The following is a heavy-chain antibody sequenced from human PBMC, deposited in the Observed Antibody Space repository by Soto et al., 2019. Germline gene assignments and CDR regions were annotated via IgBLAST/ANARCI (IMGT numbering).Heavy chain of an antibody. V-gene: IGHV4-59*01. CDR2: MYYGGST. D-gene: IGHD4-17*01. Sequence: SETLSLTCTVSGGSISLCYWNWIRQPPGKGLEWISYMYYGGSTNYKSSLKSRVTISGDTSKNQFSLKLRSVTAADTAVYFCARSTGYGDSYFDYWGQGALVT. CDR1: GGSISLCY. J-gene: IGHJ4*02. CDR3: ARSTGYGDSYFDY.